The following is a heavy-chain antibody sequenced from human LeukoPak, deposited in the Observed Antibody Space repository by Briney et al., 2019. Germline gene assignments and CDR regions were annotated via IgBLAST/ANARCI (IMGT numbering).Heavy chain of an antibody. J-gene: IGHJ4*02. CDR3: ARGLGYYDSSVGY. D-gene: IGHD3-22*01. CDR2: IYYSGST. Sequence: PSETLSLTCTVSGGSISSSSYYWGWIRQPPGKGLEWIGSIYYSGSTYYNPSLKSRVTISVDTSKNQFSLKLSSVTAADTAVYYCARGLGYYDSSVGYWGQGTLVTVSS. CDR1: GGSISSSSYY. V-gene: IGHV4-39*07.